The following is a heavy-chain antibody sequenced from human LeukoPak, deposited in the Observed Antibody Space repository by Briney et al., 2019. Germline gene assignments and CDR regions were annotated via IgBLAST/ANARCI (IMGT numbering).Heavy chain of an antibody. J-gene: IGHJ4*02. CDR2: INPSGST. CDR1: GGSFSGYY. CDR3: ASREMATIDI. V-gene: IGHV4-34*01. D-gene: IGHD5-24*01. Sequence: PSETLSLTCAVYGGSFSGYYWSWIRQPPGKGLEWIGEINPSGSTNYNPSLKSRVTISVDTSKNQFSLKLSSVTAADTAVYYCASREMATIDIGGQGTLVTVSS.